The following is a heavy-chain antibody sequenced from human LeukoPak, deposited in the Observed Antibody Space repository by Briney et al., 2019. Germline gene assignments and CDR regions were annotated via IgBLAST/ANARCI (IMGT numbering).Heavy chain of an antibody. J-gene: IGHJ1*01. CDR3: AKKVVVGATSPYSDFQD. CDR2: ISGSGVTT. V-gene: IGHV3-23*01. CDR1: GFTFNKFA. D-gene: IGHD1-26*01. Sequence: GGSLRLSCAASGFTFNKFAMSWVRQAPGKGLEWVSAISGSGVTTHYAGSVKGRFSISRDNSKNTLYLQMNSLRAEDTALYYCAKKVVVGATSPYSDFQDWGQGTLVTVSS.